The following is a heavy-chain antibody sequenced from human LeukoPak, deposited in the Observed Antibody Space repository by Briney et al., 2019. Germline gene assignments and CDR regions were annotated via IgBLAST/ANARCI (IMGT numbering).Heavy chain of an antibody. CDR2: ISGSGGST. V-gene: IGHV3-23*01. Sequence: PGGSLRLSCAASGFTFSSYAMSWVRQAPGKGLEWVSAISGSGGSTYYADSVKGRFTISRDNSKNTLYLQMNSLRAEDTAVYYCATPGEYSSSWYYYYYYGMDVWGQGTTVTASS. J-gene: IGHJ6*02. CDR1: GFTFSSYA. CDR3: ATPGEYSSSWYYYYYYGMDV. D-gene: IGHD6-13*01.